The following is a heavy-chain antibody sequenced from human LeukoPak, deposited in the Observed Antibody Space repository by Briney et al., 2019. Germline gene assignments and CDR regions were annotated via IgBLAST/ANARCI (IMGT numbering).Heavy chain of an antibody. Sequence: SETLSLTCTVSGGSISSYYWSWIRQPPGKGLEWIGYIYYSGSTSYNPSLKSRVTISVDTSKNQFSLKLSSVTAADTAVYYCARHRSGSYDWGQGTLVTVSS. D-gene: IGHD1-26*01. CDR1: GGSISSYY. V-gene: IGHV4-59*08. J-gene: IGHJ4*02. CDR2: IYYSGST. CDR3: ARHRSGSYD.